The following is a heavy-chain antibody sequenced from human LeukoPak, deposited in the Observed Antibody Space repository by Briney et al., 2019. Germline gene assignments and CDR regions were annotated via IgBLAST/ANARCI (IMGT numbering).Heavy chain of an antibody. CDR3: ARDFPDYSSHFDY. V-gene: IGHV1-2*02. J-gene: IGHJ4*02. D-gene: IGHD6-19*01. CDR1: GYTFSGYH. Sequence: ASVTVSFKASGYTFSGYHIHWVRQAPGQGLEWVGWMNPKTGGTNYAQKFQGRVTLTRDTSISTAYMELSSLRSDDTAVYYCARDFPDYSSHFDYWGQGTLVTVSS. CDR2: MNPKTGGT.